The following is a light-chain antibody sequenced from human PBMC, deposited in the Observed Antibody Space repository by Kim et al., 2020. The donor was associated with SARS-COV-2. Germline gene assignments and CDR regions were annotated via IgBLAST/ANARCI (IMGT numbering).Light chain of an antibody. V-gene: IGLV3-1*01. CDR1: KLGDKY. Sequence: SYELTQPPSVSVSPGQTASITCSGDKLGDKYACWYQQKPGQSPVLVIYQDSKRPSGIPERFSGSNSGNTATLTISGTQAMDEADYYCQAWDSSTGVFGGWTHLTVL. J-gene: IGLJ3*02. CDR3: QAWDSSTGV. CDR2: QDS.